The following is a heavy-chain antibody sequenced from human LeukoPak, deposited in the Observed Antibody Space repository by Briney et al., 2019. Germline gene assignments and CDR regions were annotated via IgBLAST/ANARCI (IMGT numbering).Heavy chain of an antibody. J-gene: IGHJ4*02. CDR1: GFTFSTYS. V-gene: IGHV3-21*01. CDR3: ARDHGSGSTDYFDY. CDR2: ISTDTSYI. Sequence: PGGSLRLSCAASGFTFSTYSMNWVRQTPGQGVEWVSSISTDTSYIYYADSVKGRFTLSRDNAKNSLYLQMKSLRVEDTAVYYCARDHGSGSTDYFDYWGQGTLVTVSS. D-gene: IGHD3-22*01.